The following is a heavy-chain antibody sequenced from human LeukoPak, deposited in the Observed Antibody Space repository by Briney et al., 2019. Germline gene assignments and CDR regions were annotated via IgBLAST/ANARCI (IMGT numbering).Heavy chain of an antibody. J-gene: IGHJ4*02. Sequence: SETPSLTCSVSGGSVGSADYYWSWIRQSPGKGLDWIGYINYSGITYYNPSLKSRVTISVDTSKNQFSLKLSSVTAADTAVFYCAKHNIRWHPNDYWGQGTLVTVSS. D-gene: IGHD4-23*01. CDR3: AKHNIRWHPNDY. V-gene: IGHV4-30-4*01. CDR1: GGSVGSADYY. CDR2: INYSGIT.